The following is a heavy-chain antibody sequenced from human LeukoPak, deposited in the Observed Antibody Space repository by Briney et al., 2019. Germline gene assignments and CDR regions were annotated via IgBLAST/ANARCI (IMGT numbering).Heavy chain of an antibody. CDR3: AKTMAGLLLRSNFDY. D-gene: IGHD3-22*01. CDR1: GFTFSDYY. Sequence: GGSLRLSCAASGFTFSDYYMSWIRQAPGKGLEWVSYISSSSYTIYYADSVKGRFTISRDNAKNSVYLQMNSLRAEDTAVYYCAKTMAGLLLRSNFDYWGQGTLVTVSS. J-gene: IGHJ4*02. V-gene: IGHV3-11*01. CDR2: ISSSSYTI.